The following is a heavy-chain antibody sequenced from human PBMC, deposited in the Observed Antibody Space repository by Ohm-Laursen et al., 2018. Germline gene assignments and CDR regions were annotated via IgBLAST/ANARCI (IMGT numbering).Heavy chain of an antibody. CDR3: ATGLKDCSSTSCYSYYYYGMDV. Sequence: ASVKVSCKVSGYTFTELSMHWVRQAPGKGLEWMGGFDPEDGETIYAQKFQGRVTMTEDTSTDTAYMELSSLRSEDTAVYYCATGLKDCSSTSCYSYYYYGMDVWGQGTTVTDSS. CDR1: GYTFTELS. J-gene: IGHJ6*02. CDR2: FDPEDGET. V-gene: IGHV1-24*01. D-gene: IGHD2-2*01.